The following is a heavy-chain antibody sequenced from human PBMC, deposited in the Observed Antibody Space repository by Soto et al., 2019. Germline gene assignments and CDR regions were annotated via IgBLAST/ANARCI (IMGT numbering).Heavy chain of an antibody. D-gene: IGHD5-12*01. CDR1: GGSISRGGYY. CDR3: ARKDSGYADYMDG. V-gene: IGHV4-31*03. CDR2: IYYSGGT. J-gene: IGHJ6*03. Sequence: QVQLQESGPGLVKPSQTLSLTCTVSGGSISRGGYYWSWIRQHPGKGLEWIGYIYYSGGTYYNPSLKSRVTISIGTSENQFSLGLSSVTGADTVVEYWARKDSGYADYMDGWGKGTTVTVSS.